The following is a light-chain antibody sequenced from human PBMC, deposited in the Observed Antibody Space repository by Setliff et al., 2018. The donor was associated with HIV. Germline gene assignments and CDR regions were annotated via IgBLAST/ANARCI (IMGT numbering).Light chain of an antibody. J-gene: IGLJ1*01. CDR1: SSDVGGYSY. V-gene: IGLV2-14*01. CDR2: EVR. Sequence: QSVLTQPASVSASPGQSITISCTGTSSDVGGYSYVSWYQQHPGKAPKLIIYEVRNRPSGVSNRFSGSKSGNTASLTISGLQAEDEADYYCSSYASSNTLPFGTGTKVTV. CDR3: SSYASSNTLP.